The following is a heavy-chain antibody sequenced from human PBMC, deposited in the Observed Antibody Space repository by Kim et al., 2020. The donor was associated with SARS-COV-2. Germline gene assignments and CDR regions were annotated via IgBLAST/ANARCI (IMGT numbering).Heavy chain of an antibody. CDR2: IYSGGST. CDR3: ARDLYAGGIYYYYGMDV. CDR1: GFTVSSNY. J-gene: IGHJ6*02. Sequence: GGSLRLSCAASGFTVSSNYMSWVRQAPGKGLEWVSVIYSGGSTYYADSVKGRFTISRDNSKNTLYLQMNSLRAEDTAVYYCARDLYAGGIYYYYGMDVWGQRTTVTVSS. V-gene: IGHV3-66*01. D-gene: IGHD2-2*01.